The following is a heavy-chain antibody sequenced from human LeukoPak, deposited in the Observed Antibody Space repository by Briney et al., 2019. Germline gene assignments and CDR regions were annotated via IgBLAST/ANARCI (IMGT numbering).Heavy chain of an antibody. CDR3: ARATYYYDSSGYYYNWFDL. V-gene: IGHV5-51*01. CDR2: IYPGDSDT. Sequence: GESLKISCKGSGYSFTSYWIGWVRQMPGKGLEWMGIIYPGDSDTRYSPSFQGQVTISADKSISTAYLQWSSLKASDTAMYYCARATYYYDSSGYYYNWFDLWGQGTLVTVSS. CDR1: GYSFTSYW. D-gene: IGHD3-22*01. J-gene: IGHJ5*02.